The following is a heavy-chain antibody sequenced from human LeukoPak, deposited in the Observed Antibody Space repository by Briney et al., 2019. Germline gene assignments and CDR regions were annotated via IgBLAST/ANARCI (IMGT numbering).Heavy chain of an antibody. D-gene: IGHD3-9*01. V-gene: IGHV4-38-2*02. J-gene: IGHJ4*02. CDR2: VYHSGSI. CDR1: GYAISSCYY. Sequence: KSSETLSLTCAVSGYAISSCYYWGWIRPPPGKGLEWIGTVYHSGSIYYNPSLKSRLTMSIDTSKNQFSLKLTSVTAADTAVYYCAREPSTVPTTGPDYWGQGALVTVSS. CDR3: AREPSTVPTTGPDY.